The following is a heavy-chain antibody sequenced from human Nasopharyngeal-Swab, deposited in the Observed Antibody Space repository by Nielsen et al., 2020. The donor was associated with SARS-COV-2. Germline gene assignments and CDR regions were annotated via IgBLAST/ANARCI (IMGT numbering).Heavy chain of an antibody. Sequence: GGSLRLSCAASGFTFSGHWMYWVRQAPGKGLVWVSRINGDGSSTDYAASVKGRFTVSRDNAENTLYLQMNSLRADDTAVYYCARDEVQQGTTTVGYLDYWGQGTLVTVSP. CDR1: GFTFSGHW. CDR3: ARDEVQQGTTTVGYLDY. D-gene: IGHD4-23*01. CDR2: INGDGSST. J-gene: IGHJ4*02. V-gene: IGHV3-74*01.